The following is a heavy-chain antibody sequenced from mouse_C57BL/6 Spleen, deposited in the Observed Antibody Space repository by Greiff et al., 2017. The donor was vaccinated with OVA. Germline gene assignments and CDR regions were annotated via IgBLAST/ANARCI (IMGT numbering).Heavy chain of an antibody. J-gene: IGHJ3*01. CDR2: IYPRDGST. D-gene: IGHD2-4*01. V-gene: IGHV1-85*01. Sequence: VQLQESGPELVKPGASVKLSCKASGYTFTSYDINWVKQRPGQGLEWIGWIYPRDGSTKYNEKFKGKATLTVDTSASTAYMERHSLTSEDSAVYFCARSGDYDPFAYWGQGTLVTVSA. CDR3: ARSGDYDPFAY. CDR1: GYTFTSYD.